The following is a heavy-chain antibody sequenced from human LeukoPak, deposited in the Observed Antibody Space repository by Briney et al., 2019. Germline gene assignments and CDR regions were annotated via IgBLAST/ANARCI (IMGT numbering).Heavy chain of an antibody. CDR2: ISWNSGSI. CDR1: GFTFDDYA. V-gene: IGHV3-9*01. J-gene: IGHJ3*02. CDR3: AKDTGPYGDAGAAFDI. D-gene: IGHD4-17*01. Sequence: HPGGSLRLSCAASGFTFDDYAMHWVRQAPGKGLEWVSGISWNSGSIGYADSVKGRFTISRDNAKNSLYLQMNSLRAEDTALYYCAKDTGPYGDAGAAFDIWGQGTMVTVSS.